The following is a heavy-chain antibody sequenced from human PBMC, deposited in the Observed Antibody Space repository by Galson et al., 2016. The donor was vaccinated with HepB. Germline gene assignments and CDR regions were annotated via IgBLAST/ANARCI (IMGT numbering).Heavy chain of an antibody. CDR3: GRVNLNGYDFLLH. J-gene: IGHJ4*02. CDR2: ISAHNGNT. D-gene: IGHD3/OR15-3a*01. CDR1: GYTFTSYG. V-gene: IGHV1-18*01. Sequence: SVKVSCKASGYTFTSYGISWVRQAPGQGLEWMGWISAHNGNTNYAQRLQGRVTMTTDTSTSTAYMELRSLRSDDTAVYYCGRVNLNGYDFLLHWGQGTLVTVSS.